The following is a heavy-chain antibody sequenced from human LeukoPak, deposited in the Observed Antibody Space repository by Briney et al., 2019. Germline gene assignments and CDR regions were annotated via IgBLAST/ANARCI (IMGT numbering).Heavy chain of an antibody. CDR2: ILYDGRTT. CDR1: GFTFSNAW. CDR3: AREILGSAFSFDY. D-gene: IGHD1-26*01. Sequence: GSLRLSCAASGFTFSNAWMSWVRQAPGKGLEWVAVILYDGRTTNYAESVRGRFTISRDTSENTPYLQMNNLRPEDTAIYYCAREILGSAFSFDYWGQGTLVTVSS. J-gene: IGHJ4*02. V-gene: IGHV3-30*03.